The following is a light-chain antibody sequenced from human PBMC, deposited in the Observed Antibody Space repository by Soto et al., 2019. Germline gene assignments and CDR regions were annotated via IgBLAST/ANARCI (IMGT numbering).Light chain of an antibody. CDR2: DVT. Sequence: QSALTQPRSVSGSPGQSVTISCTGTISDVGRYDYVSWYQQYPGEAPKLIIYDVTERPSGVPDRFSGSKSGNTASLTISGLRAEDEAAYSCCSFAGSYSYVFGGGTKVTVL. CDR3: CSFAGSYSYV. J-gene: IGLJ1*01. CDR1: ISDVGRYDY. V-gene: IGLV2-11*01.